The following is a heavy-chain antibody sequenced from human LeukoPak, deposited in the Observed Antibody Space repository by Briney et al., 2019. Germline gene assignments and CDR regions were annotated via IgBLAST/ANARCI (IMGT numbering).Heavy chain of an antibody. CDR1: GGSISSGGYY. CDR3: ARGRVLWFGELPHYFDY. CDR2: IYYSGGT. D-gene: IGHD3-10*01. V-gene: IGHV4-31*03. J-gene: IGHJ4*02. Sequence: SETLSLTCTVSGGSISSGGYYWSWIRQHPGKGLEWIGYIYYSGGTYYNPSLKSRVTISVDTSKNQFSLKLSSVTAADTAVYYCARGRVLWFGELPHYFDYWGQGTLVTVSS.